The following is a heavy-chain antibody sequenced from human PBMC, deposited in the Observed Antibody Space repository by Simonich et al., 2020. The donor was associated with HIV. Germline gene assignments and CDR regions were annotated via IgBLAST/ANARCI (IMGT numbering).Heavy chain of an antibody. Sequence: QVQLQQWGAGLLKPSETLSLTCAVYGGSFSGYYWSWSRQPPGKGLEWIGEINHSGRTNYNPSLKSRVTISVDTSKNQFSLKLSSVTAADTAVYYCARLTAGGLGEYFQHWGQGTLVTVSS. J-gene: IGHJ1*01. V-gene: IGHV4-34*01. D-gene: IGHD6-13*01. CDR2: INHSGRT. CDR3: ARLTAGGLGEYFQH. CDR1: GGSFSGYY.